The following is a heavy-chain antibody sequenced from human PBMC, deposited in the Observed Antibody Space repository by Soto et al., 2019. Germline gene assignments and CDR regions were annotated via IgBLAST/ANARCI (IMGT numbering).Heavy chain of an antibody. Sequence: PGGSLRLSCTASGFTLNNYWMHWVRQAPGKGLEWVSRIGPDGSTTTYADSVRGRFTISRDNAKNTLYLQMNSLRAEDTAVYYCARPQTTVAGPWFDPWGQGALVTVSS. CDR3: ARPQTTVAGPWFDP. CDR1: GFTLNNYW. CDR2: IGPDGSTT. D-gene: IGHD6-19*01. V-gene: IGHV3-74*03. J-gene: IGHJ5*02.